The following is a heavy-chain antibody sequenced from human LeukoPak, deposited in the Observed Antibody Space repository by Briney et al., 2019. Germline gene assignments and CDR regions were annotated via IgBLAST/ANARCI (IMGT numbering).Heavy chain of an antibody. V-gene: IGHV4-39*01. Sequence: SETLSLTCTVSGGSISSSSYYWGWIRQPPGTGLEWIGSIYYSGSTYYNPSLKSRVTISVDTSKNQFSLKLSSVTAADTAVYYCARLGKATVSAWGQGTLVTVSS. J-gene: IGHJ5*02. D-gene: IGHD4-17*01. CDR3: ARLGKATVSA. CDR2: IYYSGST. CDR1: GGSISSSSYY.